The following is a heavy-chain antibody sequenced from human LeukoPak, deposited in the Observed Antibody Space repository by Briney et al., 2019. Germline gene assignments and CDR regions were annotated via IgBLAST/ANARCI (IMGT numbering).Heavy chain of an antibody. V-gene: IGHV3-23*01. CDR2: ISGSGGST. D-gene: IGHD6-19*01. Sequence: PGGSLRLSCAASAFTFSSYAMSWVRQAPGKGLEWVSAISGSGGSTYYADSVKGRFTISRDNSKNTLYLQMNSLRAEDTAVYYCAKDGEQWLVQAYFDYWGQGTLVTVSS. CDR3: AKDGEQWLVQAYFDY. CDR1: AFTFSSYA. J-gene: IGHJ4*02.